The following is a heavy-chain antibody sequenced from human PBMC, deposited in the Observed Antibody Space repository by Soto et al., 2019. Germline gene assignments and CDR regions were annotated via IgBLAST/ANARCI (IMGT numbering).Heavy chain of an antibody. CDR3: ACIFSGGYGYGFYYYGMDV. V-gene: IGHV4-39*01. Sequence: SETLSVTCTVSAGSISSSSYYWGWIRQPPGKGLEWIGSIYYSGSTYYNPSLKSRVTISVDTSKNQFSLKLSSVTAADTAVYYCACIFSGGYGYGFYYYGMDVWGQGTTVS. J-gene: IGHJ6*02. CDR1: AGSISSSSYY. CDR2: IYYSGST. D-gene: IGHD5-18*01.